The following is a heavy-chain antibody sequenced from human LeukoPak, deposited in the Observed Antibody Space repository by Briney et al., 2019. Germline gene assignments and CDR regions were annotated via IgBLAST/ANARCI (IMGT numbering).Heavy chain of an antibody. CDR3: AGFTVDTAMLYYFDY. D-gene: IGHD5-18*01. CDR1: GYTFTSYD. CDR2: MSPNSGDT. J-gene: IGHJ4*02. V-gene: IGHV1-8*01. Sequence: ASVKVSCKASGYTFTSYDFNWVRQATGQRPEWMGWMSPNSGDTGYAQKFQDRVTMTRNTSISTAYMELSSLRSDDTAVYYCAGFTVDTAMLYYFDYWGQGTLVTVSS.